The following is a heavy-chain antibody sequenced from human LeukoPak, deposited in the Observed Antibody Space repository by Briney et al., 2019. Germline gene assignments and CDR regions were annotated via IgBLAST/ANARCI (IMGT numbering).Heavy chain of an antibody. D-gene: IGHD1-26*01. Sequence: SETLSLTCTVSGVSISGYYWSWIRQPAGKGLEWIGRIYISRGTTYNPSLRSRVIMSVGTSKNQFSLQLTSVTAADTAMYYCARESRIVEGDGYHIDVWGKGTTVTISS. CDR2: IYISRGT. V-gene: IGHV4-4*07. J-gene: IGHJ6*03. CDR1: GVSISGYY. CDR3: ARESRIVEGDGYHIDV.